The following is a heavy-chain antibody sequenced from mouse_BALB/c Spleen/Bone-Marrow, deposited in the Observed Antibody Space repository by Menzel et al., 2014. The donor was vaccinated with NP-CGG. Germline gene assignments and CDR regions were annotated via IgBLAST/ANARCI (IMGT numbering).Heavy chain of an antibody. D-gene: IGHD2-4*01. V-gene: IGHV5-9-2*01. CDR2: ISGGGSYT. J-gene: IGHJ3*01. Sequence: EVKLQESGGGLVKSGGSLKLSCAASGFTFSNYGMSWVRQTPEKGLEWVATISGGGSYTFYSDSVKGRFTISRDNAKNNLYMQLSSLRSEVTALYYCARHAYYDQTEVSFVYWGQGTLVTVSA. CDR1: GFTFSNYG. CDR3: ARHAYYDQTEVSFVY.